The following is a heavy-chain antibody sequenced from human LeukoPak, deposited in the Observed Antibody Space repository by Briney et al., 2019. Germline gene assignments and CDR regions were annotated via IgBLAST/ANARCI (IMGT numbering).Heavy chain of an antibody. D-gene: IGHD2-2*01. J-gene: IGHJ4*02. CDR1: GGSLSSHY. CDR2: IHDTGST. V-gene: IGHV4-59*11. CDR3: ARFSSGCSTSSCYLTY. Sequence: PSETLSLTCSVSGGSLSSHYWSWIRQPPGKGLELIGHIHDTGSTFSNPSLRGRVTISLDTSNNQFSLKLTSMTAADTAVYYCARFSSGCSTSSCYLTYWGQGTRVTVS.